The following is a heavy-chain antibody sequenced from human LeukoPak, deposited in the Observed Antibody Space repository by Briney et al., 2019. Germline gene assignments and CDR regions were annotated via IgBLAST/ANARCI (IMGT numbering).Heavy chain of an antibody. V-gene: IGHV4-59*08. D-gene: IGHD3-22*01. CDR2: IYYSGST. J-gene: IGHJ4*02. CDR3: ARHYYDSSGYWDY. CDR1: GGSISSYY. Sequence: SETLSLTCTVSGGSISSYYWSWIRQPPGKGLEWIGYIYYSGSTNYNPSLKSRVTISVDTSKNQFSLKLSSVTAADTAVYYCARHYYDSSGYWDYWGQGTLVTVPS.